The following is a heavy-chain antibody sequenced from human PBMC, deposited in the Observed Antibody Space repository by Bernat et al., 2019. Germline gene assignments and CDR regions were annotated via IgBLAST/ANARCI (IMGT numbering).Heavy chain of an antibody. CDR2: IWYDGSNK. CDR1: GFTFSSYG. J-gene: IGHJ5*02. CDR3: ARESSDVDTAMAPLLDSMGFDP. V-gene: IGHV3-33*01. Sequence: QVQLVESGGGVVQPGRSLRLSCVASGFTFSSYGMHWVRQAPGKGLEWVAVIWYDGSNKYYADSVKGRFTISRDNSKNTLYLQMNSLRAEDTAVYYCARESSDVDTAMAPLLDSMGFDPWGQGTLVTVSS. D-gene: IGHD5-18*01.